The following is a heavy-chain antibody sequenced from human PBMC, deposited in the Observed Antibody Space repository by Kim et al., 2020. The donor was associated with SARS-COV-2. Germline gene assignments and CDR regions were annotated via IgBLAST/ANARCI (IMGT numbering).Heavy chain of an antibody. Sequence: GGSLRLSCAASGFTFDDNAMHWVRQAPGKGLEWVSGISWNDGSIGYADSVKGRFTISRDNAKNSLYLQMNSLRAEDTALYYCAKDVASHLTDNFNYCGQGTLVTVSS. CDR2: ISWNDGSI. CDR1: GFTFDDNA. D-gene: IGHD1-20*01. J-gene: IGHJ4*02. V-gene: IGHV3-9*01. CDR3: AKDVASHLTDNFNY.